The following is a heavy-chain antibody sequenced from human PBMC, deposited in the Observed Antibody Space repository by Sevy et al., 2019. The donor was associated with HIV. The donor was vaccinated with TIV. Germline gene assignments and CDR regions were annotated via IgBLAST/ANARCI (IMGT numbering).Heavy chain of an antibody. J-gene: IGHJ4*02. D-gene: IGHD3-22*01. V-gene: IGHV3-23*01. CDR3: AKFYDSSGYCDY. Sequence: GGSLRLSCAASGFTFSSYAMSWVRQAPGKGLEWVSAIGGSGGSTYYADSVKGRFTISRDNSKNTLYLQMNSLRAEDTAVYYCAKFYDSSGYCDYWGQGTLVTVSS. CDR2: IGGSGGST. CDR1: GFTFSSYA.